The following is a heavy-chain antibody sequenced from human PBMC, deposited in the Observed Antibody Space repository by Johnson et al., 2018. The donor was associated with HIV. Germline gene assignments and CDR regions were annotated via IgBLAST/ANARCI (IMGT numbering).Heavy chain of an antibody. CDR1: GFTISTFW. Sequence: VQLVESGGGVVRPGGPLRLSCAASGFTISTFWTHWVRQVPGKGLMWVSCIIGDGRSSSYAVSVKGRFTISRDNAKNTLYLQLNSLRVEDTAVYYCVRDDYAFHIWGQGTMVTVSS. CDR2: IIGDGRSS. V-gene: IGHV3-74*01. J-gene: IGHJ3*02. CDR3: VRDDYAFHI. D-gene: IGHD2-21*02.